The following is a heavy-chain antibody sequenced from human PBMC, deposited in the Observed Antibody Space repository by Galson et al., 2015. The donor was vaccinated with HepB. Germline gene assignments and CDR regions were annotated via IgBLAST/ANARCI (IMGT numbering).Heavy chain of an antibody. V-gene: IGHV5-51*01. CDR2: IYPGDSDT. CDR1: GYSFTNYW. D-gene: IGHD2-2*01. Sequence: QSGAEVKKPGESLKISCKGSGYSFTNYWIGWVRQMPGKGLEWMGIIYPGDSDTRYSPSFQGQVTISADKSISTAYLQWSSLKASDTAMYYCARHGGYFSSSSSCSLPVYWGQGTLVTVSS. CDR3: ARHGGYFSSSSSCSLPVY. J-gene: IGHJ4*02.